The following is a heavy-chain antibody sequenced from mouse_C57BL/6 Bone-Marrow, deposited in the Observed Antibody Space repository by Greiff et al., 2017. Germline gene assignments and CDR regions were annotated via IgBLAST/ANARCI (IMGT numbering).Heavy chain of an antibody. CDR2: ISNGGGST. CDR1: GFTFSDYY. J-gene: IGHJ4*01. Sequence: EVKLVESGGGLVQPGGSLKLSCAASGFTFSDYYMYWVRQTPETRLEWVAYISNGGGSTYYPDTVKGRFTISRDNAKNTLYLQMSRLKSEDTAMYYCARIYYGTPMDYWGQGTTVTVSS. V-gene: IGHV5-12*01. CDR3: ARIYYGTPMDY. D-gene: IGHD2-1*01.